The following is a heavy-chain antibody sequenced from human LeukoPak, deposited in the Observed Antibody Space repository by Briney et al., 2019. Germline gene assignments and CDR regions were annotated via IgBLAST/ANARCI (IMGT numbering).Heavy chain of an antibody. CDR2: ISHDGGNQ. J-gene: IGHJ4*02. V-gene: IGHV3-30-3*01. CDR3: AKGYAPDY. D-gene: IGHD5-12*01. CDR1: RFTFSDYA. Sequence: PGGSLRLSCAASRFTFSDYAMHWVRQAPGKGLEWVALISHDGGNQYYADSVKGRFTISRDNSNNTLYLQMNSLRAEDTAVYYCAKGYAPDYWGQGTLVTVSS.